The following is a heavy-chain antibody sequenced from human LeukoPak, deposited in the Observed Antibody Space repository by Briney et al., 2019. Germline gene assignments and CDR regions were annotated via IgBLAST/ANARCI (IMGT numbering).Heavy chain of an antibody. CDR1: GYTFTSYG. Sequence: ASVTVSCKASGYTFTSYGISWVRQAPGQGLEWMGWISAYNGNTNYAQKLQGRVTMTTDTSTSTAYMELRSLRSDDTAVYYCARDGYYDSSGTLRGYNWFDPWGQGTLVTVSS. CDR3: ARDGYYDSSGTLRGYNWFDP. CDR2: ISAYNGNT. V-gene: IGHV1-18*01. D-gene: IGHD3-22*01. J-gene: IGHJ5*02.